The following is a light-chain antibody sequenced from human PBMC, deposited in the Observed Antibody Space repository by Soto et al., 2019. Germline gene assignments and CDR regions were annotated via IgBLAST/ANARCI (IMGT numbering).Light chain of an antibody. CDR1: QSVSSR. CDR2: DAS. CDR3: QHYNNWPYT. Sequence: IVMTQSPATLSVSPGERATLSCRASQSVSSRLAWYQQKPGQAPRLLIYDASTRATGTPARFSGSGSGTEFTLTISSLQSEDFAVYYCQHYNNWPYTFGQGTKLEIK. V-gene: IGKV3-15*01. J-gene: IGKJ2*01.